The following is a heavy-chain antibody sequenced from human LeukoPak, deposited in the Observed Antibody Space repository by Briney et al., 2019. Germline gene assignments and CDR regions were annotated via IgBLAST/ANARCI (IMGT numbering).Heavy chain of an antibody. CDR3: AKLPLYCSGGSCPSYFDY. D-gene: IGHD2-15*01. Sequence: GGSLRLSCAASGFTFSSYAMSWVRQAPGKGLEWVSAISGSGGSTYYADSVKGRFTISRDNSKNTLYLQMNSLRAEDTAVYYCAKLPLYCSGGSCPSYFDYWAREPWSPSPQ. CDR1: GFTFSSYA. CDR2: ISGSGGST. J-gene: IGHJ4*02. V-gene: IGHV3-23*01.